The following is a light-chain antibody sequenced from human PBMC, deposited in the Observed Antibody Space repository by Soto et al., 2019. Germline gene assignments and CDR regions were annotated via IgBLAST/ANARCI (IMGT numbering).Light chain of an antibody. CDR2: DVS. CDR3: YSYTTSSTNPAYV. J-gene: IGLJ1*01. Sequence: QSVLTQPASVSGSPGQSITISCSGTSSDVGGFDSVSWYQHPPGKAPKLMIYDVSYRPSGVSHRFSGSKSGNTASLTISGLQAEDEGDYYCYSYTTSSTNPAYVFGTGTKLTVL. CDR1: SSDVGGFDS. V-gene: IGLV2-14*03.